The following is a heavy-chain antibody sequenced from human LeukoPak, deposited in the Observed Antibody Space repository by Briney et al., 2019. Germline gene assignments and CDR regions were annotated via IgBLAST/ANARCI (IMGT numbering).Heavy chain of an antibody. CDR2: IYYSGST. CDR1: GVSISGYY. J-gene: IGHJ4*02. V-gene: IGHV4-59*12. CDR3: ARDFPTYYYDSSGYPKDY. Sequence: SETLSLTCTVSGVSISGYYWSWIRQPPGKGLEWIGYIYYSGSTNYNPSLKSRVTISVDTSKNQFSLKLSSVTAADTAVYYCARDFPTYYYDSSGYPKDYWGQGTLVTVSS. D-gene: IGHD3-22*01.